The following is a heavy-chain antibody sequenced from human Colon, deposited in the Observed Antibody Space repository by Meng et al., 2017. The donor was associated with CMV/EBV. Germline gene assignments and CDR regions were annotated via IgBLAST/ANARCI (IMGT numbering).Heavy chain of an antibody. Sequence: FNFINYNMNWVRQAPGKGLEWVSSISSSSDYIYYAASVKGRFTISRDNAKNSLYLQMSSPRAEDTAVYYCAGGGGYNFWSGYYCPYWGQGTLVTVSS. CDR3: AGGGGYNFWSGYYCPY. CDR1: FNFINYN. J-gene: IGHJ4*02. V-gene: IGHV3-21*01. D-gene: IGHD3-3*01. CDR2: ISSSSDYI.